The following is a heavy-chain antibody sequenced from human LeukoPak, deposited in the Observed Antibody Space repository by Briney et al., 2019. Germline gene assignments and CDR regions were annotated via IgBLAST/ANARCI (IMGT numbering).Heavy chain of an antibody. V-gene: IGHV3-30*02. Sequence: GGSLRLSCAASGFTFSSYGMHCVREAPGKGVEWMAFIRSDGSNKYYADSVKGRFTISRDNSKNTLYLKMNSLRAEDTAVYYCARILDSAWGELGYWGQGTLVTVSS. J-gene: IGHJ4*02. D-gene: IGHD6-19*01. CDR1: GFTFSSYG. CDR3: ARILDSAWGELGY. CDR2: IRSDGSNK.